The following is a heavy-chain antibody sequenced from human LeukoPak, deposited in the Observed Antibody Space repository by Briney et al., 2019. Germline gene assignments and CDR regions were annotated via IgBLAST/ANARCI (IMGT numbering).Heavy chain of an antibody. CDR1: GFTFSTYA. CDR3: AREVGGSAFDI. CDR2: IYSGGST. V-gene: IGHV3-53*04. Sequence: ASLRLSCAASGFTFSTYAMSGVRQAPGKGLEWVSIIYSGGSTYYADSMKGRFTISRHNSKNTLYLQMNSLRAEDTAVYYCAREVGGSAFDIWGQGTMVTVSS. J-gene: IGHJ3*02. D-gene: IGHD3-16*01.